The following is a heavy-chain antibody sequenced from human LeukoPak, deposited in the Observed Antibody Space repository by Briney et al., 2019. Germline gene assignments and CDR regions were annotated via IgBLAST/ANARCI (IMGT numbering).Heavy chain of an antibody. J-gene: IGHJ4*02. D-gene: IGHD4-17*01. CDR2: ISGSGGST. CDR1: GFTFSSYA. V-gene: IGHV3-23*01. Sequence: PGGSLRLSCAASGFTFSSYAMSWVRQAPGKGLEWVSAISGSGGSTYYADSVKGRFTISRDNSKNTLYLQMNSLRAEDTAVYYCAKAIYDYGDPRGRYSDYWGQGTLVTVSS. CDR3: AKAIYDYGDPRGRYSDY.